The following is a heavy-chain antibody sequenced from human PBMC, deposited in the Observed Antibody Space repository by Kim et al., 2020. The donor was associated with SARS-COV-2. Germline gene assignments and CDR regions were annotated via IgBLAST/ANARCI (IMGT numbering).Heavy chain of an antibody. CDR2: IWYDGNNE. D-gene: IGHD4-17*01. V-gene: IGHV3-33*06. J-gene: IGHJ4*02. CDR1: GFTFRSYG. Sequence: GGSLRLSCAASGFTFRSYGLHWVRQAPGMGLEWVAVIWYDGNNEYSADSVKGRFTVSRDISKNTLYLQMNSLRADDTAVYYCAKGSYGDYSFDYWGQGTL. CDR3: AKGSYGDYSFDY.